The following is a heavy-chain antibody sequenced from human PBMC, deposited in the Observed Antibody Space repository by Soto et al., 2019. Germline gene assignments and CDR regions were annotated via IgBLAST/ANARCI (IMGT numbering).Heavy chain of an antibody. CDR3: ARDILTCRMGMDV. D-gene: IGHD3-9*01. J-gene: IGHJ6*02. V-gene: IGHV4-59*01. Sequence: QVQLQESGPGLVKPSETLSLTCTVSGGFIISDYWIWIRQPPGQALEWIGYIYYSGSTNYNPSRSSRVTISLDTATKEFALTLSSVTAADTAVYYCARDILTCRMGMDVWGQGTTVTVSS. CDR1: GGFIISDY. CDR2: IYYSGST.